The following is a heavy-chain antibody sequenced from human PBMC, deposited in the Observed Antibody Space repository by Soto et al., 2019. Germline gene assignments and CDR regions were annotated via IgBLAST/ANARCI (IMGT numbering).Heavy chain of an antibody. CDR2: ISGSGGT. CDR1: GSTLLNYD. V-gene: IGHV3-23*01. J-gene: IGHJ2*01. Sequence: GGSLRLSCVASGSTLLNYDMHWVRQAPGKGLEWVAGISGSGGTFDANSVRGRFTISKDDSKNTLYLQMSSLRVEDTALYYCAKDRQGSGPDFDLWGRGTLVTVSS. D-gene: IGHD3-10*01. CDR3: AKDRQGSGPDFDL.